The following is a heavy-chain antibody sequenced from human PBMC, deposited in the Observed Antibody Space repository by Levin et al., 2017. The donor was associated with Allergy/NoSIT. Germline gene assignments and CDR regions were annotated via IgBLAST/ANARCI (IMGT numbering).Heavy chain of an antibody. Sequence: GGSLRLSCAASGFTFSSYWMSWVRQAPGKGLEWVANIKQDGSEKYYVDSVKGRFTISRDNAKNSLYLQMNSLRAEDTAVYYCARELSYYYDSSGYYYVRYFDYWGQGTLVTVSS. J-gene: IGHJ4*02. CDR2: IKQDGSEK. V-gene: IGHV3-7*01. CDR1: GFTFSSYW. D-gene: IGHD3-22*01. CDR3: ARELSYYYDSSGYYYVRYFDY.